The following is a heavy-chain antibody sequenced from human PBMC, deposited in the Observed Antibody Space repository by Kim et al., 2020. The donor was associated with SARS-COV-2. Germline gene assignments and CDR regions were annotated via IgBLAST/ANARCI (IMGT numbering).Heavy chain of an antibody. CDR3: ASGRGITIFGVVITWNYYMDV. CDR2: INHSGST. CDR1: GGSFSGYY. D-gene: IGHD3-3*01. Sequence: SETLSLTCAVYGGSFSGYYWSWIRQPPGKGLEWIGEINHSGSTNYNPSLKSRVTISVDTSKNQFSLKLSSVTAADTAVYYCASGRGITIFGVVITWNYYMDVWGKGTTVTVSS. J-gene: IGHJ6*03. V-gene: IGHV4-34*01.